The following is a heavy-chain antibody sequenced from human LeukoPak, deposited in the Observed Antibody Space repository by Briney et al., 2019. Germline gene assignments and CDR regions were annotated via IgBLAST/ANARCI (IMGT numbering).Heavy chain of an antibody. CDR3: ARPYIGY. CDR1: GFTFSSYW. D-gene: IGHD2-21*01. J-gene: IGHJ4*02. Sequence: PGGSLRLSCAAPGFTFSSYWMSWVRQAPGKGLEWVANIKQDGSEKHYVDSVKGRFAISRDNAKNSLYLHMNSLRAEDTPVYDWARPYIGYWGQGTLVTVSS. CDR2: IKQDGSEK. V-gene: IGHV3-7*01.